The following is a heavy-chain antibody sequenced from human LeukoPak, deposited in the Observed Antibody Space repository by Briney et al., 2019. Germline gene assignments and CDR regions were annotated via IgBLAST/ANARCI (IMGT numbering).Heavy chain of an antibody. CDR3: ARAAANEYFDY. Sequence: GGSLRLSCAASGFTFDDYAMHWVRQAPGKGLEWVSVIYSGGSTYYADSVKGRFTISRDNSKNTLYLQMNSLRAEDTAVYYCARAAANEYFDYWGQGTLVTVSS. V-gene: IGHV3-53*01. J-gene: IGHJ4*02. CDR1: GFTFDDYA. CDR2: IYSGGST.